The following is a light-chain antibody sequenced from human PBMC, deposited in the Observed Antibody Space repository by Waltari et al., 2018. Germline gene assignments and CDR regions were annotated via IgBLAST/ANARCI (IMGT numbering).Light chain of an antibody. CDR1: QSVLSW. Sequence: DIQMTQSPSTVSASVGDRVTITCRASQSVLSWFAWYQQKPGKAPKLLIYKASSLESGVPSRFSGSGSGTEFTLTISSLQPDDSATYYCQQYNSFSTFGQGTKVEIK. CDR3: QQYNSFST. J-gene: IGKJ1*01. V-gene: IGKV1-5*03. CDR2: KAS.